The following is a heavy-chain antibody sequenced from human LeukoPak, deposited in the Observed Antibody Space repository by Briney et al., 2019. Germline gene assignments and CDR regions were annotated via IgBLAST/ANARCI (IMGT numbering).Heavy chain of an antibody. V-gene: IGHV4-59*01. Sequence: SETLSLTCSVSGGSFSNYYWIWIRQPPGKGLKCIGYMHDSGISDYNPSLKSRVTISLDASKSQFSLKLSSVTAADTAVYYCASMVRGAPYWYGVDVWGQGTTVTVSS. D-gene: IGHD3-10*01. J-gene: IGHJ6*02. CDR2: MHDSGIS. CDR1: GGSFSNYY. CDR3: ASMVRGAPYWYGVDV.